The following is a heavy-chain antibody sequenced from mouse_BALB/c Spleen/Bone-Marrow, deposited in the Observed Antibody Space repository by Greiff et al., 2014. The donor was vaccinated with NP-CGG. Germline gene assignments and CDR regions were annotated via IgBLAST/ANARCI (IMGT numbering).Heavy chain of an antibody. CDR3: ARGVDYVSCFAY. V-gene: IGHV5-6-3*01. CDR2: INTNGGDT. D-gene: IGHD2-4*01. CDR1: GFTFSNYG. Sequence: EVQRVESGGGLVQPGGSLKLSCAASGFTFSNYGMSWVRQTPDKRLEFVGTINTNGGDTYYPDSVKGRFTISRDNAKNTLYLQMSSLKSEDTAMFYCARGVDYVSCFAYWGQGTLVAVSA. J-gene: IGHJ3*01.